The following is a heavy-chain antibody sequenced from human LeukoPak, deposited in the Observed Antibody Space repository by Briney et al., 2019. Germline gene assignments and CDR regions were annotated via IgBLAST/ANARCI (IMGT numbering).Heavy chain of an antibody. CDR2: MNPNSGNT. J-gene: IGHJ4*02. Sequence: ASVKVSCKASGYTFINYDINWVRQATGQGLEWMGWMNPNSGNTGYAQKFQGRVTMTRDTSTSTVYMELSSLRSEDTAVYYCARGDYGGRDYWGQGTLVTVSS. D-gene: IGHD4-23*01. V-gene: IGHV1-8*02. CDR1: GYTFINYD. CDR3: ARGDYGGRDY.